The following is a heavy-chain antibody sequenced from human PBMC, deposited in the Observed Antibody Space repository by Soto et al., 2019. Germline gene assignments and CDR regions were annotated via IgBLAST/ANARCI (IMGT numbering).Heavy chain of an antibody. D-gene: IGHD2-15*01. Sequence: TLSLTCTVYGGSISSYYWSWIRQPPGKGLEWIGYIYYSGSTNYNPSLKSRVTISVDTSKNQFSLKLSSVTAADTAVYYCARHRGGVAAAYDAFDIWGQGTMVTVSS. CDR2: IYYSGST. J-gene: IGHJ3*02. V-gene: IGHV4-59*08. CDR1: GGSISSYY. CDR3: ARHRGGVAAAYDAFDI.